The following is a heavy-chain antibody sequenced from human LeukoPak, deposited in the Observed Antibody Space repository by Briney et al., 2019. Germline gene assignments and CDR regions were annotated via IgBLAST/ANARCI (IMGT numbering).Heavy chain of an antibody. CDR3: ARDGYSGYEFDY. Sequence: SETLSLTCTVSGGSISSGSYYWSWIRQPAGKGLEWIGRIYTSGSTNYNPSLKSRVTISVDTSKNQFSLKLSSVTVADTAVYYCARDGYSGYEFDYWGQGTLVTVSS. J-gene: IGHJ4*02. CDR2: IYTSGST. V-gene: IGHV4-61*02. CDR1: GGSISSGSYY. D-gene: IGHD5-12*01.